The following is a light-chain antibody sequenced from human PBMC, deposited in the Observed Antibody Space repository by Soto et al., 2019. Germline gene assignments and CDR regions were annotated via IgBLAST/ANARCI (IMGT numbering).Light chain of an antibody. CDR1: SSNIGAGYD. CDR3: QSYDSSPSGYV. J-gene: IGLJ1*01. CDR2: ANK. Sequence: QSVLTQPPSVSGAPGQRVTISCTGRSSNIGAGYDVHWYQQLPGAAPKLLIYANKNRPAGVPDRFSASKSGTSASLASTGLQAEDAADYYCQSYDSSPSGYVFGTGTKLTVL. V-gene: IGLV1-40*01.